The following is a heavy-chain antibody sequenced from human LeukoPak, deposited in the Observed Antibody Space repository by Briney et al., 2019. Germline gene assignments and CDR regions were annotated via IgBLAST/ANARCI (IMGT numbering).Heavy chain of an antibody. V-gene: IGHV4-39*07. CDR1: GDSISSSSYY. CDR3: TQVKGPFDY. D-gene: IGHD3-10*01. J-gene: IGHJ4*02. Sequence: SETLSLTCTVSGDSISSSSYYWGWIRQPPGKGLEWIGSIYYSGSTYYNPSLKSRVTISVDKSKNQFSLKLSSVTAADTAVYYCTQVKGPFDYWGQGTLVTVSS. CDR2: IYYSGST.